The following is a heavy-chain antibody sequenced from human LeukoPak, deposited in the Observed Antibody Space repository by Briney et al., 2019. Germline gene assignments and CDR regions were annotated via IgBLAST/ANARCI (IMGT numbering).Heavy chain of an antibody. CDR2: INPNSGGT. V-gene: IGHV1-2*02. D-gene: IGHD3-10*01. CDR3: ARAFYYGSPIHGPFDY. Sequence: ASVKVSCKASGYTFTGYYMHWVRQAPGQGLEWMGWINPNSGGTNYAQKFQGRVTMTRDTSISTAYMELSRLRSDDTAVYYCARAFYYGSPIHGPFDYWGQGTLVTVSS. CDR1: GYTFTGYY. J-gene: IGHJ4*02.